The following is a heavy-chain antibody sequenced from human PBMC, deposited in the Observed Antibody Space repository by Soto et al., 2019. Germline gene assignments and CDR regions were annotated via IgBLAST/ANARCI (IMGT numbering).Heavy chain of an antibody. J-gene: IGHJ4*02. CDR1: SGSISSSNW. V-gene: IGHV4-4*02. D-gene: IGHD5-12*01. CDR2: IYHSGST. Sequence: SETLSLTCAVSSGSISSSNWWSWVRQPPGKGLEWIGEIYHSGSTNYNPSLKSRVTISVDKSKNQFSLKLSSVTAADTAVYYCARLHGGYDFPASDYWGQGTLVTVSS. CDR3: ARLHGGYDFPASDY.